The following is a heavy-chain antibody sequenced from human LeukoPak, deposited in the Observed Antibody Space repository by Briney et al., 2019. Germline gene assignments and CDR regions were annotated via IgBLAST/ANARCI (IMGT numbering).Heavy chain of an antibody. V-gene: IGHV1-18*01. Sequence: ASVKVSCKASGYTFTSYGISWVRQAPGQGLAWMGWISAYNGNTKYAQKLQGRFTMTTDTSTSTAYMELRSLRSDDTAVYFCARDPRTVVTSEALDYWGQGTLVTVSS. CDR3: ARDPRTVVTSEALDY. CDR1: GYTFTSYG. J-gene: IGHJ4*02. D-gene: IGHD4-23*01. CDR2: ISAYNGNT.